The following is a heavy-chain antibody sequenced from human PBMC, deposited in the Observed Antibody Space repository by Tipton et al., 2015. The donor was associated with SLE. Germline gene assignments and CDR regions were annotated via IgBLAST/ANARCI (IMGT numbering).Heavy chain of an antibody. Sequence: TLSLTCTVSGGSISSYYWSWIRQPPGKGLEWIGYIYYSGSTNYNPSLKSRVTISVETSKNQFSLKLSSVTAADTAVYYCARQGSGGWWDYWGQGTLVTVSS. V-gene: IGHV4-59*08. CDR1: GGSISSYY. CDR3: ARQGSGGWWDY. CDR2: IYYSGST. D-gene: IGHD2-15*01. J-gene: IGHJ4*02.